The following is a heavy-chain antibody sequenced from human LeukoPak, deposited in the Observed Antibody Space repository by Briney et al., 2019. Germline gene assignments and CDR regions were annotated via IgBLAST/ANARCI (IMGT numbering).Heavy chain of an antibody. D-gene: IGHD6-13*01. Sequence: SGPTLVKPTQTLTLTCTFSVFSVSPSGEAVGWIRQPPGKALEWLAAIYWNDHKRYSPSLKSRLTITKDTSKNQVVLTMTNMAPVDTATYYCAHRRAAINPNYFDFWGQGTVVTVPS. J-gene: IGHJ4*02. CDR1: VFSVSPSGEA. CDR2: IYWNDHK. CDR3: AHRRAAINPNYFDF. V-gene: IGHV2-5*01.